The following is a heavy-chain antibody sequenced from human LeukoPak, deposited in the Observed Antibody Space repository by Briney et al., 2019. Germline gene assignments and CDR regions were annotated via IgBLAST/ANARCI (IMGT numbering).Heavy chain of an antibody. J-gene: IGHJ4*02. D-gene: IGHD3-10*01. V-gene: IGHV1-2*02. CDR2: INPNSGGT. Sequence: ASVKVSCKASGYTFTGYYMHWVRQAPGQGLEWMGWINPNSGGTNYAQKFQGRVTMTRDTSISTAYIELSRLRSDDTAVYYCARITYYYGSGSYSPSFDYWGQGTLVTVSS. CDR1: GYTFTGYY. CDR3: ARITYYYGSGSYSPSFDY.